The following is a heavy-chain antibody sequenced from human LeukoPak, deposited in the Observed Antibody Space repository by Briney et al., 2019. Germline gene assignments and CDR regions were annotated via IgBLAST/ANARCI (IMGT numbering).Heavy chain of an antibody. D-gene: IGHD3-22*01. CDR1: GFTFSSYA. CDR2: ISGSGGST. Sequence: GGSLRLSCAASGFTFSSYAMSWVRQAPGKGLEWVSAISGSGGSTYYADSVKGRFPISRDNSKNTLYLQMNSLRAEDTAVYYCAKTWSSGYNSYDYWGQGTLVTVSS. J-gene: IGHJ4*02. CDR3: AKTWSSGYNSYDY. V-gene: IGHV3-23*01.